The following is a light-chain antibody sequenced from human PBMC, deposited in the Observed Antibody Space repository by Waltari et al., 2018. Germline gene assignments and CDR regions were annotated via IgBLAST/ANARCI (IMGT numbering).Light chain of an antibody. J-gene: IGLJ3*02. Sequence: QSALTQPASVSGSPGQSITISCTGTSCDVGFYNYVSWYQQHPGKAPKLMIYDVSERPSGVSNRFSGSKSGNTASLTISGLQAEDEADYYCNSYAGSSSWVFGGGTKLTVL. CDR3: NSYAGSSSWV. V-gene: IGLV2-14*01. CDR2: DVS. CDR1: SCDVGFYNY.